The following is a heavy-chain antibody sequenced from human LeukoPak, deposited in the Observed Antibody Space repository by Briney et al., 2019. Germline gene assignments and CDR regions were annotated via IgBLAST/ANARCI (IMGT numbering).Heavy chain of an antibody. J-gene: IGHJ4*02. Sequence: GGSLRLSCAASGFTVSSNYMSWVRQAPGKGLEWVSVIYSGGSTYYADSVKGRFTISRDSSKNTLFLQMSSLRPEDTAVYCCVRYSSGLDYWGQGTLVTVSS. D-gene: IGHD6-19*01. CDR1: GFTVSSNY. V-gene: IGHV3-53*05. CDR3: VRYSSGLDY. CDR2: IYSGGST.